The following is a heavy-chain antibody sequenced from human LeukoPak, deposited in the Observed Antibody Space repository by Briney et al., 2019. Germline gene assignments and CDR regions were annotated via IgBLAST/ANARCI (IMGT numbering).Heavy chain of an antibody. J-gene: IGHJ4*02. CDR2: ISTTGSSI. CDR3: ARMRSYYTGFDY. V-gene: IGHV3-48*03. D-gene: IGHD1-26*01. Sequence: GGSLRLSCAASGFTFSSYEMNWVRQAPGKGLEWVSYISTTGSSIYYADSVKGRFTISRDNAKNSLYLQMNSLRAEDTAVYYCARMRSYYTGFDYWGQGTLVTVSS. CDR1: GFTFSSYE.